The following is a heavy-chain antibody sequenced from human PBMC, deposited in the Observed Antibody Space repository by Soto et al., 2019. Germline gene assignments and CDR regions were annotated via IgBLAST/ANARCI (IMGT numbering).Heavy chain of an antibody. D-gene: IGHD2-2*01. Sequence: EVQLLESGGGLVQPGGSLRLSCVASGFTFSYYTMSWVRQAPGRGLEWVSGISNSGDTIYYADSVKGQFTIYRDNFKNTLYLQMNSLRADDTAVYYFADPVPAPPHYDYYDMDVWGQGTTVTVSS. CDR1: GFTFSYYT. V-gene: IGHV3-23*01. CDR3: ADPVPAPPHYDYYDMDV. CDR2: ISNSGDTI. J-gene: IGHJ6*02.